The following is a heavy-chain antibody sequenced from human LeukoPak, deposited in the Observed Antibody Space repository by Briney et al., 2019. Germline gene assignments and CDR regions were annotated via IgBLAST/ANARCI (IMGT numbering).Heavy chain of an antibody. CDR3: AKRGSSGWSNFDY. CDR2: ISYDGSNK. D-gene: IGHD6-13*01. CDR1: GFTFSSYG. J-gene: IGHJ4*02. V-gene: IGHV3-30*18. Sequence: GGSLRLSCAASGFTFSSYGMHWVRQAPGKGLEWVAVISYDGSNKYYADSMKGRLTISRDNSKNTLHLQMNSLRAEDTAVYYCAKRGSSGWSNFDYWGQGTLVTVSS.